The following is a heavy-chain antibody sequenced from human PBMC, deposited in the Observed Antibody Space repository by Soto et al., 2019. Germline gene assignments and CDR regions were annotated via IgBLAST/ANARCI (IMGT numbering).Heavy chain of an antibody. D-gene: IGHD2-2*01. CDR3: ARHALTASIDQLQPVDY. V-gene: IGHV4-39*01. CDR1: GDSISSRGCY. Sequence: PSETLSLTCSVSGDSISSRGCYWGWIRQPPGKGLEWIGSIYYSGSTSYNPSLKTRVTISENTSKNQLSLKLGSVTAADTAVYYCARHALTASIDQLQPVDYWGQGTLVTASS. J-gene: IGHJ4*02. CDR2: IYYSGST.